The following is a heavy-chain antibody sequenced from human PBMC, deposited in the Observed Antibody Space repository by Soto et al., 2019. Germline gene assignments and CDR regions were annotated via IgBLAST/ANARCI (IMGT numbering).Heavy chain of an antibody. J-gene: IGHJ6*02. CDR1: GFTFSSYA. D-gene: IGHD1-1*01. CDR3: AKEPNWNDGDYYYYYGMDV. Sequence: GGSLRLSCAASGFTFSSYAMSWVRQAPGKGLEWVSAISGSGGSTYYADSVKGRFTISRDNSKNTLYLQMNSLRAEDTAVYYCAKEPNWNDGDYYYYYGMDVWGQGTTVTVSS. V-gene: IGHV3-23*01. CDR2: ISGSGGST.